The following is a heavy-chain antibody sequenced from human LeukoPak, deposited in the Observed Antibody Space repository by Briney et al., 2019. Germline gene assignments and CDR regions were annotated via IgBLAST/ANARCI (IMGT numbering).Heavy chain of an antibody. CDR3: ARDPLGRGYSYGRRELPLIYFDY. J-gene: IGHJ4*02. Sequence: GASVKVSCKASGYTFTSYGISWVRQAPGQGLEWMGWISAYNGNTNYAQKLQGRVTMTTDTSTSTAYMELRSLRFDDTAVYYCARDPLGRGYSYGRRELPLIYFDYWGQGTLVTVSS. D-gene: IGHD5-18*01. CDR1: GYTFTSYG. CDR2: ISAYNGNT. V-gene: IGHV1-18*04.